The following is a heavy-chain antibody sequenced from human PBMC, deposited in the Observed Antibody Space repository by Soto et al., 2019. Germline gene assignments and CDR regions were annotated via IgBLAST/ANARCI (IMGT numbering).Heavy chain of an antibody. CDR3: ARNVYCSSTSCIQDV. V-gene: IGHV4-59*01. CDR2: IYYSGST. D-gene: IGHD2-2*01. CDR1: GGSISSYY. Sequence: SETLSLTCTVSGGSISSYYWSWIRQPPGKGLEWIGYIYYSGSTNYNPSLKSRVTISVDTSKNQFSLKLSSVTAADTAVYYCARNVYCSSTSCIQDVWGKGTTVTVSS. J-gene: IGHJ6*04.